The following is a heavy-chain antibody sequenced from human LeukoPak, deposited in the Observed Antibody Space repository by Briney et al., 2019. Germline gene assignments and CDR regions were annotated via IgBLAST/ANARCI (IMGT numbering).Heavy chain of an antibody. J-gene: IGHJ5*02. V-gene: IGHV4-34*01. D-gene: IGHD5-12*01. CDR1: GGSFSGYY. Sequence: PSETLSLPCAVYGGSFSGYYWSWFRHPPGKGLEWIGEINHSGSTNYNPSLKSRVTISVDTSKNQFSLKLSSVTAADTAVYYCARYDIVATNWFDPWGQGTLVTVSS. CDR3: ARYDIVATNWFDP. CDR2: INHSGST.